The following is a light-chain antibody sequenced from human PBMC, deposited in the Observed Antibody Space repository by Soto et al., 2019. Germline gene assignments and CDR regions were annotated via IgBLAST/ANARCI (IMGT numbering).Light chain of an antibody. Sequence: QSALTQPASVSGSPGQSITISCTGTSSDVGGYNYVSWYQQHPGKAPKLIIYAVSNRPSGVSHRFSGSKSGNTASLAISGLQAGDEAEYYCISYTSSTAVAFGGGTKLTVL. CDR3: ISYTSSTAVA. CDR1: SSDVGGYNY. V-gene: IGLV2-14*01. J-gene: IGLJ2*01. CDR2: AVS.